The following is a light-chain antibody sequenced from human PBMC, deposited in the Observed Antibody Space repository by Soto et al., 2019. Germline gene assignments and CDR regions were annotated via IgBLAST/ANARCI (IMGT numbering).Light chain of an antibody. Sequence: DIPMTQSPSTLSASVGDRVTLTCRASQSIRNSLAWYHQKPGRAPKLLISDASTLQSGVPSRFSGSGSGTDFTLTVSTLQPADFAPYYCQNYKTYVWTFGHGTKVDIK. J-gene: IGKJ1*01. CDR2: DAS. CDR1: QSIRNS. V-gene: IGKV1-5*01. CDR3: QNYKTYVWT.